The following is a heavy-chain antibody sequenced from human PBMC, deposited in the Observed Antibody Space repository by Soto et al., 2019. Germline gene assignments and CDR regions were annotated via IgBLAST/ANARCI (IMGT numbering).Heavy chain of an antibody. V-gene: IGHV3-15*01. D-gene: IGHD3-3*01. J-gene: IGHJ6*03. CDR2: IKSKTDGGTT. Sequence: GGSLRLSCAASGFTFSNAWMSWVRQAPGKGLEWVGRIKSKTDGGTTDYAAPVKGRFTISRDDSKNTLYLQMNGLKTEDTAVYYCTTDRGNTYYDFWSGYWRYYYYYMDVWGKGTTVTAP. CDR3: TTDRGNTYYDFWSGYWRYYYYYMDV. CDR1: GFTFSNAW.